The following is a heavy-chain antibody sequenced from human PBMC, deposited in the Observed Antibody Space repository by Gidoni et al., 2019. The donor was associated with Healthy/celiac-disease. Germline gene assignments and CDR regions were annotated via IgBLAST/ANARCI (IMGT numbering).Heavy chain of an antibody. V-gene: IGHV3-23*01. CDR2: ISGSGGST. D-gene: IGHD2-2*02. CDR1: GFTFNSYT. CDR3: AKAQYHLLYRSDY. Sequence: EVQLLESGGGLVQPGGSLRLSCAASGFTFNSYTMSWVRQAPGKGLEWVSFISGSGGSTYYADSVKGRFTSSRDNSKNTLYLQMNSLRAEDTAVYYCAKAQYHLLYRSDYWGQGTLVTVSS. J-gene: IGHJ4*02.